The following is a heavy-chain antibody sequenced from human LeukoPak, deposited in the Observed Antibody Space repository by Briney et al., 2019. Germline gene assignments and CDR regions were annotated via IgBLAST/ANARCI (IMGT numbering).Heavy chain of an antibody. CDR1: GYTFTSYG. V-gene: IGHV1-18*01. CDR3: AREGGSSTSLDY. CDR2: ISAYNGDT. D-gene: IGHD2-2*01. J-gene: IGHJ4*02. Sequence: ASVKVSCKASGYTFTSYGISWVRQAPGQGLEWMGWISAYNGDTNYAQKFQGRVTMTRDTSISTAYMDLTRLISDDTAVYYCAREGGSSTSLDYWGQGTLVTVSS.